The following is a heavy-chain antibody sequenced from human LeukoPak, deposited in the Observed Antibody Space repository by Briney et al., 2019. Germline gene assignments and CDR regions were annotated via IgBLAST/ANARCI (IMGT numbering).Heavy chain of an antibody. J-gene: IGHJ1*01. V-gene: IGHV3-74*01. CDR3: ARAPAEIGGYYPEYFRH. CDR1: GFTFSRYW. CDR2: IKSDGST. D-gene: IGHD3-22*01. Sequence: AGGSLRLSCAASGFTFSRYWMHWVRQAPGKGLVWVSRIKSDGSTNYADSVKGRFTISRDNAKNTVSLQMNSLRAEDTGVYYCARAPAEIGGYYPEYFRHWGHGTLVTVSS.